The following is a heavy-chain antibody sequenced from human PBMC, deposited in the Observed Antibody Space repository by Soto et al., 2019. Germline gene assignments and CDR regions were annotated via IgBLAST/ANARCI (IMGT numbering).Heavy chain of an antibody. V-gene: IGHV3-23*01. CDR3: AKGGYSHGYIDH. J-gene: IGHJ4*02. CDR2: ITSSGATT. CDR1: GFTFISYA. D-gene: IGHD5-18*01. Sequence: PGGSLRLSCAASGFTFISYAMSWVRQAPGNGLEWVSSITSSGATTYYADSVKGRFIISRDNSKNTLHLQMNSLRAEDTAVYYCAKGGYSHGYIDHWGQGTLVTVSS.